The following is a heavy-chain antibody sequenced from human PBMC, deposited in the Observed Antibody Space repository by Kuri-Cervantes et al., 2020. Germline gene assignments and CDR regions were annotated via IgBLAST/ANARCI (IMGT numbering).Heavy chain of an antibody. CDR2: IWYDGSNQ. CDR1: GFTFSSYS. Sequence: GESLKISCAASGFTFSSYSMNWVRQAPGKGLEWVAVIWYDGSNQYYADPVRGRFTISRDNSKNTVYLQMNSLRAEDTAVYYCTRDWAGRFDYWGRGTLVTVSS. V-gene: IGHV3-33*08. J-gene: IGHJ4*02. D-gene: IGHD3-16*01. CDR3: TRDWAGRFDY.